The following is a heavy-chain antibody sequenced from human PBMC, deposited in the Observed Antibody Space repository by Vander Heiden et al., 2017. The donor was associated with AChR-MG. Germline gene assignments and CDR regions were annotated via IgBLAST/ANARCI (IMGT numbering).Heavy chain of an antibody. J-gene: IGHJ4*02. CDR2: CKSKTDGGTT. Sequence: VQLLASGGGLARLGGFSRLSSTARRIPFSNAWMSWVRQAPGKGLEWFGRCKSKTDGGTTDYAAPVKGRFTILRDDSKNTLYLQMNSLKNEDTAVYYCTAGYSYELGYWGQGTLVTVSS. V-gene: IGHV3-15*01. CDR1: RIPFSNAW. D-gene: IGHD5-18*01. CDR3: TAGYSYELGY.